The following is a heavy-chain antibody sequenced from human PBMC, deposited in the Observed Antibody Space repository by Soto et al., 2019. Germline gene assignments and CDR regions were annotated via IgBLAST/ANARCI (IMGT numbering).Heavy chain of an antibody. Sequence: GASVKVSCKASGYTFTSYYMHWVRQAPGQGLEWMGIINPSGGSTSYAQKFQGRVTMTRDTSTSTVYMELSSLRSEDTAVYYCARDLVVAATPGDYYGMDVWGQGTTVTVSS. CDR2: INPSGGST. CDR3: ARDLVVAATPGDYYGMDV. V-gene: IGHV1-46*01. J-gene: IGHJ6*02. CDR1: GYTFTSYY. D-gene: IGHD2-15*01.